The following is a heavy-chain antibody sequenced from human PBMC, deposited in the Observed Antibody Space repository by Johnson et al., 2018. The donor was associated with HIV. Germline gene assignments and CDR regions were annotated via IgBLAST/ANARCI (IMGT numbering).Heavy chain of an antibody. D-gene: IGHD3-10*02. Sequence: VQLVESGGGLVQPGGSLRLSCAASGFTFSSYDMHWVRQATGKGLEWVSAIGTAGDTYYPGSVKGRFTISRENAKNTLYLQMNSLRAEDTAVYYCAREAATTFWGWDAFDIWGQGTMVTISS. J-gene: IGHJ3*02. CDR1: GFTFSSYD. CDR2: IGTAGDT. CDR3: AREAATTFWGWDAFDI. V-gene: IGHV3-13*01.